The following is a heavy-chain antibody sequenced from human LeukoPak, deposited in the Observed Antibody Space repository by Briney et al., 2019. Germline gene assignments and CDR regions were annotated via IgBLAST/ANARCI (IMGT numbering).Heavy chain of an antibody. Sequence: GGSLRLSCAASGFTFSSYAMHWVRQAPGKGLEWVAVISYDGSNKYYADSVKGRFTISRDNSKNTLYLQMNSLRAEDTAVYYCARDNGYYDSSGYYGDWGQGTLVTVSS. D-gene: IGHD3-22*01. V-gene: IGHV3-30-3*01. CDR1: GFTFSSYA. CDR3: ARDNGYYDSSGYYGD. J-gene: IGHJ4*02. CDR2: ISYDGSNK.